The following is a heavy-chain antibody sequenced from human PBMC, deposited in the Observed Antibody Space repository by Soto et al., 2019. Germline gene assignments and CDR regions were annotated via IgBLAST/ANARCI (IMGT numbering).Heavy chain of an antibody. J-gene: IGHJ4*02. V-gene: IGHV2-5*02. CDR2: IYGDDNK. CDR1: GFSRSTNRVG. Sequence: QITLKESGPTLVKPTQTLTLTCTFSGFSRSTNRVGVGWIRQPPGKALEWLTLIYGDDNKHYSPSLKTRLTITKDTSKNQVVLTLTNMDPVDTATYYCAHRPAYCSCPGCAYLDYWGLGTLVTVSS. D-gene: IGHD2-15*01. CDR3: AHRPAYCSCPGCAYLDY.